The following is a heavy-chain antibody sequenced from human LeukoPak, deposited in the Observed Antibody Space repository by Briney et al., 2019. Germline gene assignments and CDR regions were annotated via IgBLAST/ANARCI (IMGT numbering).Heavy chain of an antibody. J-gene: IGHJ1*01. CDR2: IYYSGST. D-gene: IGHD3-22*01. Sequence: PSETLSLTCTVSGGSISSSSYYWGWIRQPPGKGLEWIGSIYYSGSTYYNPSLKSRVTISVDTSKNQFSLKLSSVTAADTAVYYCARQATNFFYGSSLFLWGQGTLVTVSS. V-gene: IGHV4-39*01. CDR3: ARQATNFFYGSSLFL. CDR1: GGSISSSSYY.